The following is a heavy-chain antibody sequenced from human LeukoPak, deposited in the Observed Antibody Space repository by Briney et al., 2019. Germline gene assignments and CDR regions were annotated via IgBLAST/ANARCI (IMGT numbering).Heavy chain of an antibody. CDR1: GFTFSNFA. J-gene: IGHJ4*02. D-gene: IGHD2-15*01. V-gene: IGHV3-23*01. CDR2: IGGGGDGT. CDR3: AKDLARGLCGGGSCYPFDY. Sequence: PGGSLRLXCVASGFTFSNFAMTWVRQAPGEGLEWVSTIGGGGDGTYYADSVKGRFTISRDESKNTLYLQMSSLRAEDTAIYYCAKDLARGLCGGGSCYPFDYWGQGTLVTVSS.